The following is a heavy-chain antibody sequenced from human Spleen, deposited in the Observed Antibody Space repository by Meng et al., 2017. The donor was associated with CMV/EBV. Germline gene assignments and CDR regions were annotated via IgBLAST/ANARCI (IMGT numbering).Heavy chain of an antibody. D-gene: IGHD6-13*01. CDR3: AKVEHPGIAAAGSYFDY. CDR2: ISGSGGST. V-gene: IGHV3-23*01. J-gene: IGHJ4*02. CDR1: EFTFSSHW. Sequence: GESLKISCVVSEFTFSSHWMTWVRQAPGKGLEWVSAISGSGGSTYYADSVKGRFTISRDNSKNTLYLQMNSLRAEDTAVYYCAKVEHPGIAAAGSYFDYWGQGTLVTVSS.